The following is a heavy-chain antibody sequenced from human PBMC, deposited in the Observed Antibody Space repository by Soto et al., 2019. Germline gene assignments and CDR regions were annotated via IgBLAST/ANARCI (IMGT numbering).Heavy chain of an antibody. D-gene: IGHD5-12*01. Sequence: SGPTLVNPPQTLTLTCTFSGFSLTSGVGVGWIRQPPGKALEWLALIYWDDDKRYSPSLKNRLTITKDTSKNQVVLTMTNVGPVDTATFFCAHIDPEIVTVGGHGGFDYWGQGTLVPVSS. J-gene: IGHJ4*02. CDR3: AHIDPEIVTVGGHGGFDY. V-gene: IGHV2-5*02. CDR1: GFSLTSGVG. CDR2: IYWDDDK.